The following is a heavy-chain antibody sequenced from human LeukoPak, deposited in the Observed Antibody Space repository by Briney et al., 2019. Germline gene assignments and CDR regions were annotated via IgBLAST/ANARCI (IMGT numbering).Heavy chain of an antibody. CDR2: MSGSGVSP. D-gene: IGHD3-22*01. V-gene: IGHV3-23*01. Sequence: AGSLRLSCAASGFTFSSYAMNWVRQAPGKGLEWVSGMSGSGVSPYYADSVKGRFTMSRDNSKNTLYLQMNSLRAEDTAVYYCAKANSPYYYDSSGYSTFDYWGQGTLVTVSS. CDR3: AKANSPYYYDSSGYSTFDY. J-gene: IGHJ4*02. CDR1: GFTFSSYA.